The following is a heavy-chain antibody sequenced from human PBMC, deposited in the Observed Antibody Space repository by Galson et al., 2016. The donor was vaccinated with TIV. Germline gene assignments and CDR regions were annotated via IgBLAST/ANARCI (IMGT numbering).Heavy chain of an antibody. Sequence: TLSLTCTVSGGATNSDSFYWSWIRQPAGKGLEWIGYISTTGTTNYNTSLKSRLTISLDPSKNQFSLRLTSVTAADTAVYYCARGLTSSSWSRYYFDYWGQGTLVTVSS. V-gene: IGHV4-61*09. CDR1: GGATNSDSFY. D-gene: IGHD6-13*01. CDR3: ARGLTSSSWSRYYFDY. CDR2: ISTTGTT. J-gene: IGHJ4*02.